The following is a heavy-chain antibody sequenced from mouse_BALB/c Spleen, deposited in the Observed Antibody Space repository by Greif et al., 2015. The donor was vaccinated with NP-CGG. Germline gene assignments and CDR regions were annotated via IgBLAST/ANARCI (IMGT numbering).Heavy chain of an antibody. CDR3: ARSKGTGTNFDY. J-gene: IGHJ2*01. D-gene: IGHD4-1*01. V-gene: IGHV1-69*02. Sequence: QVQLQQSGAELVKPGAPVKLSCKASGYTFTSYWMNWVKQRPGRGLEWIGRIDPSDSETHYNQKFKDKATLTVDKSSSTAYIQLSSLTSEDSAVYYCARSKGTGTNFDYWGQGTTLTVSS. CDR2: IDPSDSET. CDR1: GYTFTSYW.